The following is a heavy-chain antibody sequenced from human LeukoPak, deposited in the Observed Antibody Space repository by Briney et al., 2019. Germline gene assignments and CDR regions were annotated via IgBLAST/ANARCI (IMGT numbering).Heavy chain of an antibody. CDR2: ISYDGSNK. V-gene: IGHV3-30*18. D-gene: IGHD3-10*01. J-gene: IGHJ6*02. CDR3: AKGLFGELLNYYGMDV. Sequence: GGSLRLSCAASGFTFSSYGMHWVRQAPGKGLEWVAVISYDGSNKYYADSVKGRFTISRDNSKNTLYLQMNSLRAEDTAVYYCAKGLFGELLNYYGMDVWGQGTTVTVSS. CDR1: GFTFSSYG.